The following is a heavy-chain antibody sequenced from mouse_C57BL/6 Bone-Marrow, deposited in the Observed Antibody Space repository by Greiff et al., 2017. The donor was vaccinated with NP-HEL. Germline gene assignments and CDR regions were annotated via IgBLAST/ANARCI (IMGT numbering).Heavy chain of an antibody. CDR1: GYTFTSYW. D-gene: IGHD2-4*01. V-gene: IGHV1-64*01. Sequence: QVQLQQSGAELVKPGASVKLSCKASGYTFTSYWMHWVKQRPGQGLEWSGSIHPNSGSTNYNEKFKSKATLTVDKSSSTAYMQLSSLTSEDSAVYDCARSGYYESYYVRYFEVWGTSTTVTVSS. CDR2: IHPNSGST. CDR3: ARSGYYESYYVRYFEV. J-gene: IGHJ1*03.